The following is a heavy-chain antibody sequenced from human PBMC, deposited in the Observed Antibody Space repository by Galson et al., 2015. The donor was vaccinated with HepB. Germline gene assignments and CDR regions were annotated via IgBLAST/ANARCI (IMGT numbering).Heavy chain of an antibody. CDR3: AKGVSSTRPPYFDY. CDR1: GFTFHNYA. Sequence: SLRLSCAASGFTFHNYAMHWVRQALGEGLQWVSGISGGGNTIDYANSVKGRVTISRDNARNSLYLQVNSLTPEDTAIYYCAKGVSSTRPPYFDYWGQGTLVTVSS. D-gene: IGHD5/OR15-5a*01. V-gene: IGHV3-9*01. J-gene: IGHJ4*02. CDR2: ISGGGNTI.